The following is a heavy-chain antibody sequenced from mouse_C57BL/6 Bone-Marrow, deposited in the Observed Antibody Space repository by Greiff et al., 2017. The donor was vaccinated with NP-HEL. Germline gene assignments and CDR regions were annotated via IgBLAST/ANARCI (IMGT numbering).Heavy chain of an antibody. D-gene: IGHD2-3*01. J-gene: IGHJ2*01. CDR1: GYTFTSYW. Sequence: QVQLQQPGAELVRPGTSVKLSCKASGYTFTSYWMHWVKQRPGQGLEWIGVIDPSDSYTNYNQKFKGKATLTVDTSSSTAYMQLSSLTSEDSAVYYCARFEGYYPYYFDYWGQGTMVTVSS. CDR2: IDPSDSYT. CDR3: ARFEGYYPYYFDY. V-gene: IGHV1-59*01.